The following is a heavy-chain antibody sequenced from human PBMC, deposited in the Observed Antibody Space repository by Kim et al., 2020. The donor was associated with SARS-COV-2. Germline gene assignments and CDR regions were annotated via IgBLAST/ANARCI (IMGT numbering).Heavy chain of an antibody. J-gene: IGHJ4*02. CDR1: GYTFTSYG. CDR2: ICAYNGNT. Sequence: ASVKVSCKASGYTFTSYGISWVRQAPGQGLEWIGWICAYNGNTNSAQKLQGRVTMTTDTSTSTAYMELRSLLSDDTAVYYFAGDRVVDSYYFDYWGQGTLVTLSS. CDR3: AGDRVVDSYYFDY. V-gene: IGHV1-18*04. D-gene: IGHD3-3*01.